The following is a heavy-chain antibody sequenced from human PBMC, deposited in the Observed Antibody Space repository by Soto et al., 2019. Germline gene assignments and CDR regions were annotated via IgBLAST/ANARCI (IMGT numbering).Heavy chain of an antibody. J-gene: IGHJ6*04. CDR1: GGSFSGYY. V-gene: IGHV4-34*01. Sequence: PSETLSLTCAVYGGSFSGYYWSWIRQPPGKGLEWIGEINHRGTTNYNPSLKSRVTISGDTSKNQFSLRLSSVTAADTAVYYCARAKGMDVWGKGTTVTVSS. CDR3: ARAKGMDV. CDR2: INHRGTT.